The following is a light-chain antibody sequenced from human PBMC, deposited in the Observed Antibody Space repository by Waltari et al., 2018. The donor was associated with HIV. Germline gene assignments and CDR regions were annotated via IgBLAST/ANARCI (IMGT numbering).Light chain of an antibody. CDR1: NIGSRS. CDR3: QVWDSSSDHHV. V-gene: IGLV3-21*04. CDR2: YGS. Sequence: SYVLTQPPSVSVAPGKTARITCGGNNIGSRSVPWYQQKPGQAPVLVLYYGSDRPSGIPERFSGSNSGNTATLTISRIEAGDEADYFCQVWDSSSDHHVFGTGTKVTVL. J-gene: IGLJ1*01.